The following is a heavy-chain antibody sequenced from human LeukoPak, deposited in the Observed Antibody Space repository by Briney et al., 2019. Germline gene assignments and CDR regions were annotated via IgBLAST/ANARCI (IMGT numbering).Heavy chain of an antibody. Sequence: PSETLSLTCTVSGPSFNSDDQHWTWIRQSPGKGLEWIVSIRRSGMLYNNVSLESRVTVSRATYKNQFSINLNSVTAADTDVYFCWRGLDSRKLGYWGQGILVIVSS. J-gene: IGHJ4*02. V-gene: IGHV4-31*03. D-gene: IGHD3-22*01. CDR1: GPSFNSDDQH. CDR3: WRGLDSRKLGY. CDR2: IRRSGML.